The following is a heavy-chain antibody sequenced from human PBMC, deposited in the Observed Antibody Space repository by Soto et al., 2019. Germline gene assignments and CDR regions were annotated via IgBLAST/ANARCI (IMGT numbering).Heavy chain of an antibody. CDR1: GFTFSSYA. CDR2: ISYDGSNK. J-gene: IGHJ4*02. Sequence: QVQLVESGGGVVQPGRSLRLSCAASGFTFSSYAMHWVRQAPGKGLEWVAVISYDGSNKYYADSVKGRFTISRDNSKNTLYLQMNSLRAEDTAVYYCARSRIAVAGTRCGGDCYPTYWGQRTLVTVSS. D-gene: IGHD6-19*01. CDR3: ARSRIAVAGTRCGGDCYPTY. V-gene: IGHV3-30-3*01.